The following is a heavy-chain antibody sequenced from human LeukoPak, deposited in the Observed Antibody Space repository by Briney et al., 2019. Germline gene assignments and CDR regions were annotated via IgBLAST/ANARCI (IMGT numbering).Heavy chain of an antibody. CDR2: INHGGSA. D-gene: IGHD3-3*01. CDR3: ARVILGFTIFGVVPGYFDY. J-gene: IGHJ4*02. CDR1: GGSFSGYY. V-gene: IGHV4-34*01. Sequence: PPETLSLTCAVYGGSFSGYYWSWIRQPPGKGLEWIGEINHGGSANYNPSLKSRVTISVDTSKNQFSLKLSSVTAADTAVYYCARVILGFTIFGVVPGYFDYWGQGTLVTVSS.